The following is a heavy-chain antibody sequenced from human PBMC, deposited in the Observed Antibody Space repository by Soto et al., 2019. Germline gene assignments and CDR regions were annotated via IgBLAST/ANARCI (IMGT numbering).Heavy chain of an antibody. CDR1: GGSISSGGYY. J-gene: IGHJ3*02. V-gene: IGHV4-31*03. Sequence: KSSETLSLTCTVSGGSISSGGYYWSWIRQHPGKGLEWIGYIYYSGSTYYNPSLKSRVTISVDTSKNQFSLKLSSVTAADTAVYYCARWAGFGRADAFDIWGQGTMVTVSS. D-gene: IGHD3-16*01. CDR3: ARWAGFGRADAFDI. CDR2: IYYSGST.